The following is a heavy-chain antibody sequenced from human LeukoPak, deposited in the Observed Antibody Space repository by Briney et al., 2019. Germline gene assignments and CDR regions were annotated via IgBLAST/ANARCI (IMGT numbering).Heavy chain of an antibody. CDR2: TYYRSKRYN. CDR3: AREGAYSSGWYDSWSYFDY. D-gene: IGHD6-19*01. CDR1: GDSVSSNSAA. V-gene: IGHV6-1*01. Sequence: SHTLSLTCAICGDSVSSNSAAWNWIRQSPSRGLEWLGRTYYRSKRYNDYAVSVKSRITINPDTSKNQFSLQLNSVAPEDTAVYYCAREGAYSSGWYDSWSYFDYWGQGTLVTVSS. J-gene: IGHJ4*02.